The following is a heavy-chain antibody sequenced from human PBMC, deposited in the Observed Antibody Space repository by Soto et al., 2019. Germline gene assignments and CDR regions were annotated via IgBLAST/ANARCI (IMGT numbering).Heavy chain of an antibody. CDR1: GFTFSSFA. D-gene: IGHD4-17*01. CDR2: ISASGGST. Sequence: GSLRLSCAASGFTFSSFAMTWVRQAPGKGLEWVSAISASGGSTYYADSVKGRFTVSRDNSKNTLYLQMSSLRAEDTAVYYCAQGLRGHQDYHDLRDVSRRETTVPVSS. V-gene: IGHV3-23*01. CDR3: AQGLRGHQDYHDLRDV. J-gene: IGHJ6*01.